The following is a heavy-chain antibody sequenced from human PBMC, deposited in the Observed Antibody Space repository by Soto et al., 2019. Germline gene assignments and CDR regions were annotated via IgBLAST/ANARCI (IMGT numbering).Heavy chain of an antibody. CDR2: ISSSGSTI. V-gene: IGHV3-11*01. CDR3: ASPIVATIPGRRDAFDI. CDR1: GFTFSDYY. J-gene: IGHJ3*02. D-gene: IGHD5-12*01. Sequence: GGSLRLSCAASGFTFSDYYMSWIRQAPGKGLEWVSYISSSGSTIYYADSVKGRFTISRDNAKNSLYLQMNSLRAEDTAVYYCASPIVATIPGRRDAFDIWGQGTMVTVSS.